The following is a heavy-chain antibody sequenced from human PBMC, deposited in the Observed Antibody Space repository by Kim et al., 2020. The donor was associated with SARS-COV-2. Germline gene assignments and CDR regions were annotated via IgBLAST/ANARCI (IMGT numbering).Heavy chain of an antibody. CDR3: SRGGPGMYQLLSFDS. CDR1: GGSFSGQY. V-gene: IGHV4-34*01. Sequence: SETLSLTCAVYGGSFSGQYWNWIRQPPGKSLEWIGEIHHSGSTKYNPSLKSRVTISVDPSKNQFSLKLSSVTAADTAVYYCSRGGPGMYQLLSFDSWGQGTLVTVS. D-gene: IGHD2-2*01. J-gene: IGHJ4*02. CDR2: IHHSGST.